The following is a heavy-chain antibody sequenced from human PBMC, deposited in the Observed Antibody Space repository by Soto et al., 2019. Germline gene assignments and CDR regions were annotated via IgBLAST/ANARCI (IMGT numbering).Heavy chain of an antibody. J-gene: IGHJ4*02. V-gene: IGHV1-69*08. CDR2: IIPILGIA. CDR3: ARDDSRVAAAGSVFFDY. Sequence: QVQLVQSGAEVKKPGSSVKVSCKASGGTFSSYTISWVRQAPGQGLEWMGRIIPILGIANDAQKFQGRVTITNDKSPSTAHMELSSLRSEDTAVYYCARDDSRVAAAGSVFFDYWGQGTLVTFSS. D-gene: IGHD6-13*01. CDR1: GGTFSSYT.